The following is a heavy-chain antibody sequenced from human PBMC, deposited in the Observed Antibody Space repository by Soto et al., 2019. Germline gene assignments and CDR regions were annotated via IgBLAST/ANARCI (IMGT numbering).Heavy chain of an antibody. CDR1: GGSISSYY. J-gene: IGHJ4*02. CDR2: IYYSGST. Sequence: LSLTCTVSGGSISSYYWSWIRQPPGKGLEWIGYIYYSGSTNYNPSLKSRVTISVDTSKNQFSLKLSSVTAADTAVYYWARVRGSGYEPTKLEYGGKEPLVPVSS. D-gene: IGHD5-12*01. CDR3: ARVRGSGYEPTKLEY. V-gene: IGHV4-59*01.